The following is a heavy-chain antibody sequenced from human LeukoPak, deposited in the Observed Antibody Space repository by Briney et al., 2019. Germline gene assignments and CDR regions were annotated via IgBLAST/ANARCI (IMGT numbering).Heavy chain of an antibody. CDR2: IWNAGTNT. CDR3: AGDTPPGGDYYFDY. J-gene: IGHJ4*02. D-gene: IGHD3-16*01. Sequence: PERSLRLSCAASGFTFGDYGMHWVRQAPGKGLEWVALIWNAGTNTYYADSVKGRFTISRDNSKNTLYLQMNSLRAEDTAVYYCAGDTPPGGDYYFDYWGQGTLVIVSS. V-gene: IGHV3-33*08. CDR1: GFTFGDYG.